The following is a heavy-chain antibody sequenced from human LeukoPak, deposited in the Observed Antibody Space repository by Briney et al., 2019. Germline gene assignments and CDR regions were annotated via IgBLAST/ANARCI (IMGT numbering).Heavy chain of an antibody. CDR2: IFTSESP. Sequence: SETLSLTCTVSGGSISSYYWSWIRQPAGKGLEWIGRIFTSESPTYNPSLKSRVTMSLETSKNQFSLKLSSVTAADTAVYYCARVSSSWYQDWYFDLWGRGTLVTVSS. D-gene: IGHD6-13*01. J-gene: IGHJ2*01. CDR1: GGSISSYY. CDR3: ARVSSSWYQDWYFDL. V-gene: IGHV4-4*07.